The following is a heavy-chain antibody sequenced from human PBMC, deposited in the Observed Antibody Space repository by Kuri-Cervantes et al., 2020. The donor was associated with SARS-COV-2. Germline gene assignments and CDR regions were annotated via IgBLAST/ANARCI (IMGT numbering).Heavy chain of an antibody. Sequence: ASVKVSCKASGYTFTSYGISWVRPAPGQGLEWMGWISAGNGNTKYSQKFEGRVTITRDASASTVYIELSSLRSEDTAVYYCARGQEASRYYGSGSPPDSWGQGTLVTVSS. CDR2: ISAGNGNT. D-gene: IGHD3-10*01. J-gene: IGHJ5*01. V-gene: IGHV1-18*01. CDR3: ARGQEASRYYGSGSPPDS. CDR1: GYTFTSYG.